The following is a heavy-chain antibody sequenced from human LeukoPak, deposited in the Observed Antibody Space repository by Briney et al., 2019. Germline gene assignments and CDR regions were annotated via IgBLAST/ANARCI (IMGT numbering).Heavy chain of an antibody. CDR2: ISSSSSTI. J-gene: IGHJ4*02. CDR1: GFTFSSYS. CDR3: ARAYRYCSSTSCYFFDY. D-gene: IGHD2-2*01. Sequence: GGSLRLSCAASGFTFSSYSMNWVRQAPGKGLEWVSYISSSSSTIYYADSVKGRFTISRDNAKNSLYLRMNSLRAEDTAVYYCARAYRYCSSTSCYFFDYWGQGTLVTVSS. V-gene: IGHV3-48*01.